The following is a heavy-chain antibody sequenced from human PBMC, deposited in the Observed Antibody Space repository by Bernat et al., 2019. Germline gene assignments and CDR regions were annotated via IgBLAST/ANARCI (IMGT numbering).Heavy chain of an antibody. V-gene: IGHV3-21*01. CDR1: GFTFSSYS. D-gene: IGHD3-22*01. CDR3: AREARDTMIVVVSDAFDI. CDR2: ISSSSSYI. Sequence: EVQLVESGGGLVKPGGSLRLSCAASGFTFSSYSMNWVRQAPGKGLEGVSSISSSSSYIYYADSVKGRFTISRDNAKNSLYLQMNSLRAEDTAVYYCAREARDTMIVVVSDAFDIWGQGTMVTVSS. J-gene: IGHJ3*02.